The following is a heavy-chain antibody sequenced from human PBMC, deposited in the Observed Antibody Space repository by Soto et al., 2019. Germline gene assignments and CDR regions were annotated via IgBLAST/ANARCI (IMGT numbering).Heavy chain of an antibody. D-gene: IGHD1-1*01. J-gene: IGHJ4*02. CDR2: ISPNSGAT. CDR3: AKGMPIGNTLPNLDS. CDR1: GYTFTGYY. V-gene: IGHV1-2*02. Sequence: QVQLVQSGAEVKKPGASVRVSCKASGYTFTGYYMHWVRQAPGQGLEWMGWISPNSGATNHAQKFKGSGTIPRHTSISTANMDLSRLTSDDTAVYYCAKGMPIGNTLPNLDSWGQGTMVTVSS.